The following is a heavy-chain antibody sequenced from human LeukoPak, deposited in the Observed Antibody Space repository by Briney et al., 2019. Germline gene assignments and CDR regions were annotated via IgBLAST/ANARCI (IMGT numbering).Heavy chain of an antibody. Sequence: SETLSLTCTVSGGSISSGGYFWSWIRQPAGKGLEWIGRFYASGSTNYNPSLQSRVTISVDTSKNQFSLKLTSVTAADTAVYYCALGNCPTTSCYPGVAFDIWGQGTMVTVSS. J-gene: IGHJ3*02. D-gene: IGHD2-2*01. CDR2: FYASGST. CDR3: ALGNCPTTSCYPGVAFDI. CDR1: GGSISSGGYF. V-gene: IGHV4-61*02.